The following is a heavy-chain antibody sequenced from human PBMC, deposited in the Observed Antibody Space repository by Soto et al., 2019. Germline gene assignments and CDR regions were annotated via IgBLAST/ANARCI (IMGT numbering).Heavy chain of an antibody. J-gene: IGHJ5*02. CDR2: IWFDGKTT. D-gene: IGHD4-4*01. V-gene: IGHV3-33*01. CDR3: ARYDDYIHYDH. Sequence: QVQLVESGGGVVQPGGSLRLSCVASGFFFSNWRMHWVRQAPGEGLEWVSVIWFDGKTTDYADSVKGRFTISRDNAKNTHYLQMNSMRTEDTAIYYWARYDDYIHYDHWGQGTLVTVSS. CDR1: GFFFSNWR.